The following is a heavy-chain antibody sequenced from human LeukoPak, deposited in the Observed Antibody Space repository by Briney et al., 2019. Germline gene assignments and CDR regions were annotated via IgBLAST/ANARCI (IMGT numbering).Heavy chain of an antibody. D-gene: IGHD6-13*01. V-gene: IGHV3-15*01. CDR3: TTTIAAAGTTDY. Sequence: PGGSLRLSCAASGFTFSRYWMAWVRQAPGKGLEWVGRIKSKTDGGTTDYAAPVKGRFTISRDDSKNTLYLQMNSLKTEDTAVYYCTTTIAAAGTTDYWGQGTLVTVSS. CDR2: IKSKTDGGTT. J-gene: IGHJ4*02. CDR1: GFTFSRYW.